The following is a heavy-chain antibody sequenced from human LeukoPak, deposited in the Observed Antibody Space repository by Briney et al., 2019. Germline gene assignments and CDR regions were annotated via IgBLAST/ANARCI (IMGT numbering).Heavy chain of an antibody. D-gene: IGHD3-3*01. CDR2: IKSKTDGGTT. V-gene: IGHV3-15*01. CDR1: GFTFSSYA. Sequence: GGSLRLSCAASGFTFSSYAMSWVRQAPGKGLEWVGRIKSKTDGGTTDYAAPVKGRFTISRDDSKNTLYLQMNSLKTEDTAMYYCTTEPYYDFWSGYSLTDYWGQGTLVTVSS. CDR3: TTEPYYDFWSGYSLTDY. J-gene: IGHJ4*02.